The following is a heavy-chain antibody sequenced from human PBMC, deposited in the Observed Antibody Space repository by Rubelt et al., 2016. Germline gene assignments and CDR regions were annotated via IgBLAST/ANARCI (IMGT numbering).Heavy chain of an antibody. CDR2: ISGSDDNT. CDR3: GREIGVYSSSAIDY. V-gene: IGHV3-23*01. D-gene: IGHD2-21*01. Sequence: EVQLLESGGGLVQPGGSLRLSCAASGFTFSSYAMSWVRQAPGKGLEWVSGISGSDDNTYYADSVKGRFTISRDNSKKTLDLQRNSLRAEDSAVYYCGREIGVYSSSAIDYWGQGTLVTVSS. CDR1: GFTFSSYA. J-gene: IGHJ4*02.